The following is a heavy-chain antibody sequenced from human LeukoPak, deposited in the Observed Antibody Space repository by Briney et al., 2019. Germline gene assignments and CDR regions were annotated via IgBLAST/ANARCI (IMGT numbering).Heavy chain of an antibody. CDR2: ITTKHVNT. CDR1: GYTFTGFS. J-gene: IGHJ4*02. CDR3: ARVAGSSNLGY. Sequence: VAAVKVSCTSSGYTFTGFSVSWVRQAPGQGLGWMGWITTKHVNTKYAQTFKGRVTMTTDTSTSTVYMELRSLTSDDTAVYYCARVAGSSNLGYWGQGTPGTVSS. V-gene: IGHV1-18*01. D-gene: IGHD1-26*01.